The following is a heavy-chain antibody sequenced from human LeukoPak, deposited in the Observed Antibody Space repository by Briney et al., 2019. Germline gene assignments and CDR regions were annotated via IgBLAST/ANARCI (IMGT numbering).Heavy chain of an antibody. J-gene: IGHJ4*02. Sequence: GASVKVSCKASGYTFTGYYMHWVRQAPGQGLEWMGWINPNSGGTNYAQKFQGRVTMTRDTSTSTVYMELSSLRSEDTAVYYCARERYDFWSGYQYYFDYWGQGTLVTVSS. V-gene: IGHV1-2*02. CDR3: ARERYDFWSGYQYYFDY. D-gene: IGHD3-3*01. CDR2: INPNSGGT. CDR1: GYTFTGYY.